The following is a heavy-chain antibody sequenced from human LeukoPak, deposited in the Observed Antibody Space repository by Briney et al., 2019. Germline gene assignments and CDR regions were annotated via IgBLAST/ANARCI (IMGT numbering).Heavy chain of an antibody. CDR2: IRYDGSNK. J-gene: IGHJ4*02. CDR1: GFTFSSYG. CDR3: AKVRKTLTGDPDY. D-gene: IGHD7-27*01. V-gene: IGHV3-30*02. Sequence: GGSLRLSCAASGFTFSSYGMHWVRQAPGKGLEWVAFIRYDGSNKYYADSVKGRFTISRGNSKNTLYLQMNSLRAEDTAVYYCAKVRKTLTGDPDYWGQGTLVTVSS.